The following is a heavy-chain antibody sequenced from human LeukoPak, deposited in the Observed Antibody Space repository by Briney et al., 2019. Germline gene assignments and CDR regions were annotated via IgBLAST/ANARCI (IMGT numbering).Heavy chain of an antibody. CDR2: MNPNSGNT. CDR3: AKAAYYDILTGYYSYYFDY. CDR1: GYTFTSYD. D-gene: IGHD3-9*01. J-gene: IGHJ4*02. Sequence: ASVKVSCKASGYTFTSYDINWVRQATGQGLEWMGWMNPNSGNTGYAQKFQGRVTMTRNTSISTAYMELSSLRAEDTAVYYCAKAAYYDILTGYYSYYFDYWGQGTLVTVSS. V-gene: IGHV1-8*01.